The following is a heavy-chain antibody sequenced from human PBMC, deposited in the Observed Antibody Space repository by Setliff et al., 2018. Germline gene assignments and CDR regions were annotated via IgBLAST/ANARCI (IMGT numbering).Heavy chain of an antibody. CDR1: GGSISSGGYY. CDR3: ARVALVVVIRNAFDI. J-gene: IGHJ3*02. CDR2: IYYSGST. D-gene: IGHD2-21*01. V-gene: IGHV4-31*03. Sequence: PPETLSLTCTVSGGSISSGGYYWSWIRQHPGKGLEWIGYIYYSGSTYYNPSLKSRVTISVDTPKNQFSLKLSSVTAADTAVYYCARVALVVVIRNAFDIWGQGTMVTVSS.